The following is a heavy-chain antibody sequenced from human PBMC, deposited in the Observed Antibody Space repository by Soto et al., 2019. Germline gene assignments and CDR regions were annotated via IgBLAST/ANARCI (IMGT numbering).Heavy chain of an antibody. CDR1: GLRFGESA. Sequence: GGSLRISCTAYGLRFGESAMSWFRKAPGKGLEWVGYIRKSFGVTTEYAASVKGRFTISRDDSKSIAYLQMDSLETEDTAVYYCTRRQYLDSWGQGILVTVSS. J-gene: IGHJ4*02. V-gene: IGHV3-49*03. CDR2: IRKSFGVTT. CDR3: TRRQYLDS.